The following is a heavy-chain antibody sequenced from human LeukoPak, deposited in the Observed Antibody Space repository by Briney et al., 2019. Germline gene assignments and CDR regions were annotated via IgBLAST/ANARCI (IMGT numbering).Heavy chain of an antibody. Sequence: ASVKVSCKASEYTFTSYDINWVRQATGQGLEWMGWMNPSSGSTSYAQKFQGRVTMTRDTSISTAYMELSSLRSEDTAVYFCARSNYGGKRWFDPWGQGTLVIVSS. J-gene: IGHJ5*02. D-gene: IGHD4-23*01. CDR2: MNPSSGST. V-gene: IGHV1-8*01. CDR3: ARSNYGGKRWFDP. CDR1: EYTFTSYD.